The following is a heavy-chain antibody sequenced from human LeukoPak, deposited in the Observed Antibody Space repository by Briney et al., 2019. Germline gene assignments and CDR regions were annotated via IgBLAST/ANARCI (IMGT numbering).Heavy chain of an antibody. Sequence: PGGSLRLSCAASGFTFSRYAMNWVRQAPGKGLEWVSYISSSGSTIYYADSVKGRFTISRDNAKNSLYLQMNSLRAEDTAVYYCARDVTGYYDSSGINWFDPWGQGTLVTVSS. D-gene: IGHD3-22*01. V-gene: IGHV3-48*04. J-gene: IGHJ5*02. CDR2: ISSSGSTI. CDR1: GFTFSRYA. CDR3: ARDVTGYYDSSGINWFDP.